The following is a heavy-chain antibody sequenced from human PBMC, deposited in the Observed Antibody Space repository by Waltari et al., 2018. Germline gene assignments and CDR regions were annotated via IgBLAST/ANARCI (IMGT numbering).Heavy chain of an antibody. CDR3: ARGTYDFWSGYYKDNWFDP. D-gene: IGHD3-3*01. Sequence: QVQLVQSGAEVKKPGASVKVSCKASGYTFTSYYMHWVRQAPGQGLEWMGIINPRCGSTSHAQKFQGRVTMTRDTSTSTVYMELSSLRSEDTAVYYCARGTYDFWSGYYKDNWFDPWGQGTLVTVSS. CDR1: GYTFTSYY. J-gene: IGHJ5*02. V-gene: IGHV1-46*01. CDR2: INPRCGST.